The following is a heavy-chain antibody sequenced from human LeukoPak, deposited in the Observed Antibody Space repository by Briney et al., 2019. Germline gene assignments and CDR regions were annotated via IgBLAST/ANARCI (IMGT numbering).Heavy chain of an antibody. V-gene: IGHV1-8*01. CDR2: MNPNSGNT. CDR1: GYTFTSYD. Sequence: ASVKVSCKASGYTFTSYDINWVRQATGQGLEWMGWMNPNSGNTGYVQKFQGRVTMTRNTSISTAYMELSSLRSEDTAVYYCARGKEAEAGRRTYYDFWSGYYYYYYMDVWGKGTTVTVSS. D-gene: IGHD3-3*01. J-gene: IGHJ6*03. CDR3: ARGKEAEAGRRTYYDFWSGYYYYYYMDV.